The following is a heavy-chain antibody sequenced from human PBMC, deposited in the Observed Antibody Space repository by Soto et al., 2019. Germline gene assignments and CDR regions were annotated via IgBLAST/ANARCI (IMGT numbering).Heavy chain of an antibody. CDR1: GGSVSSGSYY. CDR3: ARGGSPHSDYYYGMDV. CDR2: ISYSGST. J-gene: IGHJ6*02. Sequence: SETLSLTCTVSGGSVSSGSYYWSWIRQPPGKGLEWIGYISYSGSTNYNPSLKSRVTISEVTSKNQFSLKLSSVTAADTAVYYCARGGSPHSDYYYGMDVWGQGTTVTVSS. V-gene: IGHV4-61*01. D-gene: IGHD5-18*01.